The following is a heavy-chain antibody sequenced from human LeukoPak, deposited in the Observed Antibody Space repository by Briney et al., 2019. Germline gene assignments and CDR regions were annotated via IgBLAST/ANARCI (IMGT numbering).Heavy chain of an antibody. CDR3: VSSYCSGGSCYSASGY. V-gene: IGHV3-74*01. Sequence: GGSLRLSCAASGCTFSSYWMHWVRQAPGKGLVWVSRINNDGSSTSYADSVKGRFTISRDNAKNTLYLQMNSLRAEDTAVYYCVSSYCSGGSCYSASGYWGQGTLVTVSS. J-gene: IGHJ4*02. CDR1: GCTFSSYW. CDR2: INNDGSST. D-gene: IGHD2-15*01.